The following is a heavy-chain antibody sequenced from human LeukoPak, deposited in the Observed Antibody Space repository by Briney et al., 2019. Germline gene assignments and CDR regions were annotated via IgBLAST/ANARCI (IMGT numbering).Heavy chain of an antibody. CDR1: GFTFSTYW. J-gene: IGHJ6*02. D-gene: IGHD5-12*01. CDR3: ARYDRRLRFLYYYYGMDV. CDR2: IKPDGSEQ. V-gene: IGHV3-7*01. Sequence: TGGSLRLSCAVSGFTFSTYWMTWVRQAPGKGLEWVANIKPDGSEQNYVDSVKGRFTISRDDAKNSLFLQMNSLRAEDTAVYYCARYDRRLRFLYYYYGMDVWGQGTTVTASS.